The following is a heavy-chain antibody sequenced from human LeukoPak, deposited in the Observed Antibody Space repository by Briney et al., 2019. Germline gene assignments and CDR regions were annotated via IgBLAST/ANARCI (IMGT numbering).Heavy chain of an antibody. CDR3: AREAWSYYFDY. D-gene: IGHD2-15*01. CDR2: ISSSSSTI. Sequence: SGGSLRLSCAASGFTFSSYSMNWVRQAPGKGLEWVSYISSSSSTIYYADSVKGRFTISRDNAKNSLYLQMNSLRAEDTAVYYCAREAWSYYFDYWGQGTLVTVSS. CDR1: GFTFSSYS. V-gene: IGHV3-48*04. J-gene: IGHJ4*02.